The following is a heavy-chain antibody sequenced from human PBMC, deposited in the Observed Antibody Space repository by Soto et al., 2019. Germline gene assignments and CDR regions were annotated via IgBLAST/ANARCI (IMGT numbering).Heavy chain of an antibody. CDR2: ISGSGGST. Sequence: EVQLLESGGGLVQPGGSLRLSCAASGFTFSSYAMSWVRKAPGKGLEWVSAISGSGGSTYYADSVKGRFTISRDNSKNTLYLQMNSLRAEDTAVYYCATGGYDFWSGYYNPFYFDYWGQGTLVTVSS. V-gene: IGHV3-23*01. CDR3: ATGGYDFWSGYYNPFYFDY. CDR1: GFTFSSYA. D-gene: IGHD3-3*01. J-gene: IGHJ4*02.